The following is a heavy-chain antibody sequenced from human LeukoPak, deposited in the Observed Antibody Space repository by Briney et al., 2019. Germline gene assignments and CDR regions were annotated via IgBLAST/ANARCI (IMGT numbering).Heavy chain of an antibody. Sequence: PGGSLRLSCAASGFTFSDHYMDWVRQAPGKGLEWVARSRNKGNSYTTEYAASVKGRFTISRDASKNSPYLQMNSLQTEDTAVYYCARSGVPSTGTFPVCFDYWGQGTLVTVSS. CDR1: GFTFSDHY. CDR2: SRNKGNSYTT. J-gene: IGHJ4*02. CDR3: ARSGVPSTGTFPVCFDY. V-gene: IGHV3-72*01. D-gene: IGHD4-17*01.